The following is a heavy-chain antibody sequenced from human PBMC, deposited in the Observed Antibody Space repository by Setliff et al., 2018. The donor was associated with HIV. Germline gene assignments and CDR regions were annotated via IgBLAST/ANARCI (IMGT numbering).Heavy chain of an antibody. CDR1: GGTFSSYA. CDR2: IILLFGTP. J-gene: IGHJ6*02. Sequence: GASVKVSCKASGGTFSSYAISWVRQAPGQGLEWMGGIILLFGTPNYAQKFQGRVTITADESTSTAYMELSSLRSEDTAVYYCARDLYYYDSSGYYPGNYYGMDVWGQGTTVTVSS. CDR3: ARDLYYYDSSGYYPGNYYGMDV. V-gene: IGHV1-69*13. D-gene: IGHD3-22*01.